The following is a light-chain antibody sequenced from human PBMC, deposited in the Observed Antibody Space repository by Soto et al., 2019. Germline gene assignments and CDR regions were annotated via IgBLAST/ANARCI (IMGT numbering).Light chain of an antibody. CDR3: SAYTVSRTYV. Sequence: QPVLTHPASVSGPPRKSITISGTVTSSEVGAYNFVSWHQQHPGKAPNLMIYNVYDRPSGISYRFSGSKSGNTASLTISGLQGEDEADYYCSAYTVSRTYVFGTGTKVNVL. V-gene: IGLV2-14*03. J-gene: IGLJ1*01. CDR2: NVY. CDR1: SSEVGAYNF.